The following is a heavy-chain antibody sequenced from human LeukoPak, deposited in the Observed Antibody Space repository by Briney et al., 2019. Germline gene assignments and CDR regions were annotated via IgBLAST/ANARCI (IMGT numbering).Heavy chain of an antibody. V-gene: IGHV4-61*02. D-gene: IGHD3-3*01. J-gene: IGHJ4*02. Sequence: SETLSLTRTVSGGSISSGSYYLSLIRQPPGEGLGWVGGVYTSGSTNYNPSLKSRVTISVDTSKNQFSLKLSSVTAADTAVYYCATQKYDFWSGYYLAFDYWGQGTLVTVSS. CDR3: ATQKYDFWSGYYLAFDY. CDR1: GGSISSGSYY. CDR2: VYTSGST.